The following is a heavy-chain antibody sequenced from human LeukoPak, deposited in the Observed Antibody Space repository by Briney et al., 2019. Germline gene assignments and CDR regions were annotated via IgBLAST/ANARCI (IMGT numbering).Heavy chain of an antibody. Sequence: GGPLRLSCATSGFTFSSYAMSWVRQAPGKGLEWVSTMSPIGGDTFYSDSVSARFTTSRDYSKDTLFLQMNSLRAEDTALYYCAKAHVPTMIRGVVSADWGQGTLVTVSS. D-gene: IGHD3-10*01. CDR1: GFTFSSYA. CDR3: AKAHVPTMIRGVVSAD. V-gene: IGHV3-23*01. CDR2: MSPIGGDT. J-gene: IGHJ4*02.